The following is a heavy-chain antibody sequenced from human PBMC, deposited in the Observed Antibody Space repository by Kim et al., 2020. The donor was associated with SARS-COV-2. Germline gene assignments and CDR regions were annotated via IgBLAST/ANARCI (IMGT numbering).Heavy chain of an antibody. J-gene: IGHJ4*02. V-gene: IGHV4-59*01. CDR3: ARSGGGGMVRGVTPFDY. D-gene: IGHD3-10*01. Sequence: LKSRVTISVDTSKNQFSLKLSSVTAADTAVYYCARSGGGGMVRGVTPFDYWGQGTLVTVSS.